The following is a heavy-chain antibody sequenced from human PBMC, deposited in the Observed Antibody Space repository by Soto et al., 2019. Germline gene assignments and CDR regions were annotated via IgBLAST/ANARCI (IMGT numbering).Heavy chain of an antibody. CDR3: ARGYGDFDY. J-gene: IGHJ4*02. V-gene: IGHV3-21*01. CDR2: ISSSSNYI. D-gene: IGHD4-17*01. Sequence: EVQLVEPGGGLVKPGESLRLSCAASGFTFSSYTINWVRQAPGKGLEWVSSISSSSNYIYYADSVKGRFTISRDNAKNSLYLQMNSLRAEDTAVYYCARGYGDFDYWGQGTLVTVSS. CDR1: GFTFSSYT.